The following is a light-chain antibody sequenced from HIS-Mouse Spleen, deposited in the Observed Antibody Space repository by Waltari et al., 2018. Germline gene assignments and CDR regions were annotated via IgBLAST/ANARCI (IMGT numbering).Light chain of an antibody. CDR2: EDS. Sequence: SYELTQPPPVSVSPGQTARNTCHGDAWHKQYAYWYQQKSGQAPVLVIYEDSKRPSGIPERFSGSSSGTMATLTISGAQVEDEADYYCYSTDSSGNHRVFGGGTKLTVL. CDR3: YSTDSSGNHRV. J-gene: IGLJ2*01. CDR1: AWHKQY. V-gene: IGLV3-10*01.